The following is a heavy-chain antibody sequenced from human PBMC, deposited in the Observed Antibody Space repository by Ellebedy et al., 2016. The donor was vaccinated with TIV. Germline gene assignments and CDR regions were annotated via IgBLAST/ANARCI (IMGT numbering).Heavy chain of an antibody. CDR3: ARGGVVVGANPRCFDP. D-gene: IGHD2-15*01. V-gene: IGHV4-38-2*02. CDR1: GYSIISNYY. CDR2: IYHSGNN. Sequence: MPSETLSLTCTVSGYSIISNYYWGLLRPPAGRGLSWIVVIYHSGNNYYNPSLKSRVTISIDTSRNQFSLRLASVTAADTALYYCARGGVVVGANPRCFDPWGQGTLVTVSS. J-gene: IGHJ5*02.